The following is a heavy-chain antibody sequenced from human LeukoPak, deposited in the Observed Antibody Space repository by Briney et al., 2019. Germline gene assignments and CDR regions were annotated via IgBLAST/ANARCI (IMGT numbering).Heavy chain of an antibody. CDR2: INTNTGNP. D-gene: IGHD6-13*01. V-gene: IGHV7-4-1*02. Sequence: GASVKVSCKASGYTFTSYAMNWVRQAPGQGLEWMGWINTNTGNPTYAQGFTGRFVFSLDTSVSTAYLQISSLKAEDTAVYYCARDPWGLGYSSSWWGFDYWGQGTLVTVSS. CDR1: GYTFTSYA. J-gene: IGHJ4*02. CDR3: ARDPWGLGYSSSWWGFDY.